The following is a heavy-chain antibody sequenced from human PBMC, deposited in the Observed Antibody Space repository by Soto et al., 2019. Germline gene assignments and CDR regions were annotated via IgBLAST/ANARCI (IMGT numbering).Heavy chain of an antibody. V-gene: IGHV4-59*01. Sequence: ASETLSLTCNVSGGSISNYYWTWLRQSPEKGLEWIGYMYYNGNINYNPSLKSRVTISIDTSKNQFSLTLKSVTAADTAVYYCASGGNWFDPWGQGVLVTVSS. CDR2: MYYNGNI. CDR3: ASGGNWFDP. J-gene: IGHJ5*02. CDR1: GGSISNYY. D-gene: IGHD3-16*01.